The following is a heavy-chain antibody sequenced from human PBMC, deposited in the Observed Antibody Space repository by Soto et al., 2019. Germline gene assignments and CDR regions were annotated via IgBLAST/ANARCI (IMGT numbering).Heavy chain of an antibody. CDR1: GFSLSTTGAG. CDR2: IYWNDDK. V-gene: IGHV2-5*01. CDR3: GHASTVIEVIDETFDD. Sequence: SGPTLVNPTQTLTLTCTCAGFSLSTTGAGVGWIRQPPGKALEWLALIYWNDDKRYSPSLKTRLTITKATSKNQVVLSLTDMDPLDTATYYCGHASTVIEVIDETFDDWGQGTLVTVSS. J-gene: IGHJ4*02. D-gene: IGHD2-21*01.